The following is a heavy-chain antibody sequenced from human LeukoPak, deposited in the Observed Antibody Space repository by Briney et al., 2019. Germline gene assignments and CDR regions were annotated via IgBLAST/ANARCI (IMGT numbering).Heavy chain of an antibody. Sequence: SETLSLTCTVSGGSISSYYWSWIRQPPGKGLEWIGYIYYSGSTNYNPSLKSRVTISVDTSKNQFSLKLSSVTAADTAVYYCARATRAGGIADYWGQGALVTVSS. D-gene: IGHD6-13*01. V-gene: IGHV4-59*01. CDR3: ARATRAGGIADY. J-gene: IGHJ4*02. CDR1: GGSISSYY. CDR2: IYYSGST.